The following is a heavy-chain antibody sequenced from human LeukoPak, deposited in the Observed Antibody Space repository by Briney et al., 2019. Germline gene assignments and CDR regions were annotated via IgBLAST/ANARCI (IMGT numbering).Heavy chain of an antibody. CDR2: ISGSGDST. CDR3: AILIAVAGPATFY. J-gene: IGHJ4*02. CDR1: GFTFSSYA. D-gene: IGHD6-19*01. Sequence: HPGGSLRLSCAASGFTFSSYAMSWVRQAPGKGLQWVSSISGSGDSTYYADSVKGRFTISRDNSNNTLYLQMNSVRAEDTAVYYCAILIAVAGPATFYWGQGTLVTVSS. V-gene: IGHV3-23*01.